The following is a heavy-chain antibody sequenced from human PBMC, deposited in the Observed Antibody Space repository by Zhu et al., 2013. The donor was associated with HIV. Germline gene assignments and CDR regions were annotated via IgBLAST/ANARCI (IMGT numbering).Heavy chain of an antibody. J-gene: IGHJ3*02. Sequence: QLVQSGAEVKKPGSSVKVSCKASGFTFTSSAVQWVRQARGQRLEWIGWIVVGSGNTNYAQKFQERVTITRDMSTSTAYMELSSLRSEDTAVYYCAAATYYYDSSGPDSDAFDIWGQGTMVTVSS. D-gene: IGHD3-22*01. CDR2: IVVGSGNT. CDR3: AAATYYYDSSGPDSDAFDI. CDR1: GFTFTSSA. V-gene: IGHV1-58*01.